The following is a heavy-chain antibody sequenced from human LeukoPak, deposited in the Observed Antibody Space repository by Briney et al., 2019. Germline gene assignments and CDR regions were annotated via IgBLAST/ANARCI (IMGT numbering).Heavy chain of an antibody. Sequence: ASVTVSCTASGYTFTSYAMNWVRQAPGQGLEWMGWINTNTGNPTYAQGFTGRFVFSLDTCVSTAYLQISSLKAEDTAVYYCARDDYGDYVDNYYGMDVWGQGTTVTVSS. CDR2: INTNTGNP. CDR1: GYTFTSYA. D-gene: IGHD4-17*01. J-gene: IGHJ6*02. CDR3: ARDDYGDYVDNYYGMDV. V-gene: IGHV7-4-1*02.